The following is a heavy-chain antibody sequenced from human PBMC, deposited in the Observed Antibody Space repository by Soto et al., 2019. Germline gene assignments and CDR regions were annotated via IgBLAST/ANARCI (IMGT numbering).Heavy chain of an antibody. J-gene: IGHJ4*02. CDR1: GYTFTSYY. D-gene: IGHD3-22*01. V-gene: IGHV1-46*03. Sequence: ASVKVSCKASGYTFTSYYMHWVRQAPGQGLEWMGIINPSGGSTSYAQKFQGRVTMTRDTSTSTVYMELSSLRSEDTAVYYCARGPTPPYYYDSSAFDYWGQGTLVTVSS. CDR3: ARGPTPPYYYDSSAFDY. CDR2: INPSGGST.